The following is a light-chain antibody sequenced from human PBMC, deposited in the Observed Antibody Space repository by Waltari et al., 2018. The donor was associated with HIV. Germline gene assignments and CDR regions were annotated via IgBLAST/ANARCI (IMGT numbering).Light chain of an antibody. CDR1: TATIGANS. J-gene: IGLJ2*01. V-gene: IGLV1-47*01. CDR3: AVLDDTLGGGV. Sequence: SVLTQPPSASGTPGQKVTTSCSGVTATIGANSVLWFQWFPGTAPKLLIYRDNRRHAGVPARFSGSKSGTSASLTISGLRSDDEAHYFCAVLDDTLGGGVFGGGTKLTVL. CDR2: RDN.